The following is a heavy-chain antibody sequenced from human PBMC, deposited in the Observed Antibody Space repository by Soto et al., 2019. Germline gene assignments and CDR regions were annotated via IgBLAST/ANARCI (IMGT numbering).Heavy chain of an antibody. CDR1: GFTFSSYG. J-gene: IGHJ6*02. V-gene: IGHV3-30*18. CDR2: ISYDGSNK. D-gene: IGHD3-3*01. Sequence: ESGGGVVQPGRSLRLSCAASGFTFSSYGMHWVRQAPGKGLEWVAVISYDGSNKYYADSVKGRFTISRDNSKNTLYLQMNSLRAEDTAVYYCAKSLYDHTARDYYYYGMDVWGQGTTVTVSS. CDR3: AKSLYDHTARDYYYYGMDV.